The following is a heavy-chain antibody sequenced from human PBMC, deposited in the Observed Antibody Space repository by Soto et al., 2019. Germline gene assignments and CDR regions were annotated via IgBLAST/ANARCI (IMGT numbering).Heavy chain of an antibody. CDR3: AKGYCGGGGCFVEYFQH. D-gene: IGHD2-15*01. CDR1: GFTFRSYD. J-gene: IGHJ1*01. Sequence: GGSLRLSCGASGFTFRSYDMSWVRQAPGKGLEWVSAIGGSGDPTYYADSVKGRFTISRDNSRNTLYLQINSLRADDTAVYYCAKGYCGGGGCFVEYFQHWGQGTLVTVSS. V-gene: IGHV3-23*01. CDR2: IGGSGDPT.